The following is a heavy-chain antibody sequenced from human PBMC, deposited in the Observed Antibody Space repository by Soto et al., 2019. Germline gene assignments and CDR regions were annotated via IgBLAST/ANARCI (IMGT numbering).Heavy chain of an antibody. J-gene: IGHJ5*02. CDR2: VYSSGVT. CDR3: ARGQRFYEWLDP. Sequence: PSETLSLTGTVSGGSMSSYYCTWIRQPAGKGLEWIGRVYSSGVTHYNPSLKSRVTISLDTSKNQFSLRLLSVTDADTAVYYCARGQRFYEWLDPWGQGTLVTVSS. V-gene: IGHV4-4*07. D-gene: IGHD3-3*01. CDR1: GGSMSSYY.